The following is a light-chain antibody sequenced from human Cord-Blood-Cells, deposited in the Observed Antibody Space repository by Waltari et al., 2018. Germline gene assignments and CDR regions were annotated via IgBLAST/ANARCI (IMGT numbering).Light chain of an antibody. CDR1: QHISSR. CDR3: QQYNSYSHT. V-gene: IGKV1-5*03. CDR2: KAS. Sequence: DIQMTQSPSTLSASVGDRDTITCRASQHISSRLAWYQQKPGKAPKLLIYKASSLESGVPSRFSGSGSGTEFTLTISSLQPDDFATYYCQQYNSYSHTFGQGTKLEIK. J-gene: IGKJ2*01.